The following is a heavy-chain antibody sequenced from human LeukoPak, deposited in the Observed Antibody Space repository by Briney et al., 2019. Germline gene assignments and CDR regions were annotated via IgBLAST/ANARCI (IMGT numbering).Heavy chain of an antibody. Sequence: SVKVSCKASGFTFTSSAMQWVRQARGQRLEWIGWIVVGSGNTNYAQKFQERVTITRDMSTSTAYMELSSLRSEDTAMYYCAALPTTVTRPDNWFDPWGQGTLVTVSS. V-gene: IGHV1-58*02. J-gene: IGHJ5*02. CDR3: AALPTTVTRPDNWFDP. CDR2: IVVGSGNT. CDR1: GFTFTSSA. D-gene: IGHD4-17*01.